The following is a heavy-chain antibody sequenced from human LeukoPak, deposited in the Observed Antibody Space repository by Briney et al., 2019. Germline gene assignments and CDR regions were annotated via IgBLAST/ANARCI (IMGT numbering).Heavy chain of an antibody. CDR3: ARLEEGGLRYVDY. V-gene: IGHV3-11*06. D-gene: IGHD5-12*01. CDR1: GFTFSNYY. CDR2: ISTSTSYT. J-gene: IGHJ4*02. Sequence: GGSLRLSCAASGFTFSNYYMTWIRQAPGKGLEWVSYISTSTSYTNYADPVKGRFSISRDNAKNSLYLQMNSLRAEDTAVYYCARLEEGGLRYVDYWGQGTLVTVSS.